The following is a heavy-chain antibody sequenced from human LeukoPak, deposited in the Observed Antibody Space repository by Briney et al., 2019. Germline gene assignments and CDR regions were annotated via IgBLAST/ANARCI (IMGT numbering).Heavy chain of an antibody. J-gene: IGHJ4*02. CDR3: ARQTGSGLFILP. Sequence: SETLSLTCSVSGVSISSSNSYWGGIRQPPGKGLEWIGRIYYTGNTYYNASLKSQVSISIDSSRNQFSLRLTSVTAADTAVYFCARQTGSGLFILPGGQGTLVTVSS. D-gene: IGHD3/OR15-3a*01. CDR1: GVSISSSNSY. CDR2: IYYTGNT. V-gene: IGHV4-39*01.